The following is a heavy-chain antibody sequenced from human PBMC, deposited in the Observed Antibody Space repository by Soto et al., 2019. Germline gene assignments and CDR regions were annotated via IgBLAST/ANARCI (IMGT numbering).Heavy chain of an antibody. CDR2: IYSGGST. J-gene: IGHJ4*02. CDR1: GFTVSSNY. V-gene: IGHV3-66*01. CDR3: ARAIWGSYRLPFFDY. D-gene: IGHD3-16*02. Sequence: GGSLRLSCAASGFTVSSNYMSWVRQAPGKGLEWVSVIYSGGSTYYADSVKGRFTISRDNSKNTLYLQMNSLRAEDTAVYYCARAIWGSYRLPFFDYWGQGTLVTVSS.